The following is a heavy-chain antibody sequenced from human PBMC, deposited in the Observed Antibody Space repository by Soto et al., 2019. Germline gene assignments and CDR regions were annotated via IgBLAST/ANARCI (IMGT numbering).Heavy chain of an antibody. J-gene: IGHJ4*02. CDR2: IRSKPNAYAT. CDR3: TRLSDSSGYYYEGFDY. CDR1: GFTFSGSA. Sequence: GGSLRLSCAASGFTFSGSAIHWVRQASGTGLEWVGRIRSKPNAYATAYAASVEGRFTISRDDSKNMAFLQMNNLKTGDTALYYCTRLSDSSGYYYEGFDYWGQGALVTVSS. V-gene: IGHV3-73*01. D-gene: IGHD3-22*01.